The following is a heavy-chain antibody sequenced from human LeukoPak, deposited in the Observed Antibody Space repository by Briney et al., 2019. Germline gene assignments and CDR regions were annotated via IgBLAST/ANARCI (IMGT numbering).Heavy chain of an antibody. CDR1: GGSISSYY. J-gene: IGHJ2*01. Sequence: SETLSLTCTVSGGSISSYYWSWIRQPPGKGLEWIGYIYYSGSTNYNPSLKSRVTISVDTSKNQFSLKLSSVTAADTAVYYCAREGYYYDRDWYFDLWGRGTLVTVSS. CDR3: AREGYYYDRDWYFDL. V-gene: IGHV4-59*01. CDR2: IYYSGST. D-gene: IGHD3-22*01.